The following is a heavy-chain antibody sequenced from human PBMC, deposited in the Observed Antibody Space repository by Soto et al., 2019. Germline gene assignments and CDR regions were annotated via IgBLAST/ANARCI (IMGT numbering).Heavy chain of an antibody. CDR1: GFTFSSYW. CDR2: IKQDGSEK. V-gene: IGHV3-7*01. CDR3: AAAGSSGYYYY. D-gene: IGHD3-22*01. Sequence: GGSLRLSCAESGFTFSSYWMSWVRQAPGKGLEWVANIKQDGSEKYYVDSVKGRFTISRDNAKNSLYLQMNSLRAEDTAVYYCAAAGSSGYYYYWGQGTLVTVSS. J-gene: IGHJ4*02.